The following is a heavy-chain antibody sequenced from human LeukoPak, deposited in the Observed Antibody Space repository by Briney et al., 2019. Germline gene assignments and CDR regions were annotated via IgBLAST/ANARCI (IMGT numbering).Heavy chain of an antibody. CDR1: GFTFSSYA. CDR2: ISYDGSNK. J-gene: IGHJ6*03. CDR3: AKVEGLERGGDPKEDYYYMDV. Sequence: GGSLRLSCAASGFTFSSYAMHWVRQAPGKGLEWVAVISYDGSNKYYADSVKGRFTISRDNSKNTLYLQMNSLRAEDTAVYYCAKVEGLERGGDPKEDYYYMDVWGKGTTVTVSS. D-gene: IGHD2-21*02. V-gene: IGHV3-30*04.